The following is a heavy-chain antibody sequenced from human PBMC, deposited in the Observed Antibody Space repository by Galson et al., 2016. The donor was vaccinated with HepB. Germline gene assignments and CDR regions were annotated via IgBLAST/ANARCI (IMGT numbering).Heavy chain of an antibody. CDR3: ARDVFAGARNYTAFDI. D-gene: IGHD3-3*01. Sequence: SLRLSCAVSGLTLSDHYMDWVRQAPGKRPEWICRTRNKANGYTTEFAASVKGRFSISRADPTNSVNLQMNSLKTEATAVYYCARDVFAGARNYTAFDIWGQGTTVTVSS. CDR1: GLTLSDHY. V-gene: IGHV3-72*01. J-gene: IGHJ3*02. CDR2: TRNKANGYTT.